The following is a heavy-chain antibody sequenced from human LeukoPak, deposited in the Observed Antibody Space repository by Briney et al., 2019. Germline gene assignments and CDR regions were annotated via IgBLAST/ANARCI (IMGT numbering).Heavy chain of an antibody. J-gene: IGHJ4*02. Sequence: GGSLRLSCAASGFTFSNYAMHWVRQAPGKGLEWVAVISYDGRNQYYADAVKGRFTVSRDNSKSTLYLQMNSLRGEDTAVYNCARYGAFLDYWGRGTLVTVSS. CDR3: ARYGAFLDY. D-gene: IGHD3-3*02. V-gene: IGHV3-30*04. CDR2: ISYDGRNQ. CDR1: GFTFSNYA.